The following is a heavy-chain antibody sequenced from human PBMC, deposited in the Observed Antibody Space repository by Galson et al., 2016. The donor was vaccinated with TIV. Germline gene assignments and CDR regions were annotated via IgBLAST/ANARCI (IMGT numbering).Heavy chain of an antibody. CDR2: ILYDGTDK. D-gene: IGHD4-17*01. V-gene: IGHV3-30*18. J-gene: IGHJ4*02. CDR3: AKDPRIFGDYLFAYFDY. Sequence: SLRLSCAASGFSFSDYGMHWVRQAPGKGLEWVAVILYDGTDKYYADSVKGRFTISRDNSKNTVSLHLNSLRVEDTAVYYCAKDPRIFGDYLFAYFDYWGQGTLVSASS. CDR1: GFSFSDYG.